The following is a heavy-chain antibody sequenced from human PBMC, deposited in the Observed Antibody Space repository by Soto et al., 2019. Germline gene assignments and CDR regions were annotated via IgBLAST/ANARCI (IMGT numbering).Heavy chain of an antibody. Sequence: SVKVSCKASGGTFSSYAISWVRQAPGQGLEWMGGIIPIFGTANYAQKFQGRVTITADESTSTAYMELSSLRSEDTAVYYCARDRRVGELKRPTLPDSDPWGQGTLVTVSS. CDR2: IIPIFGTA. CDR3: ARDRRVGELKRPTLPDSDP. D-gene: IGHD3-10*01. CDR1: GGTFSSYA. J-gene: IGHJ5*02. V-gene: IGHV1-69*13.